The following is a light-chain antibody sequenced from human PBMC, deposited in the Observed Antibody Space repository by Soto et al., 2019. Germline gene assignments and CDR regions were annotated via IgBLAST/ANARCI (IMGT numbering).Light chain of an antibody. J-gene: IGKJ2*01. Sequence: EIVLTQSPATLSLSPGERATLSCRASQSVSSYLAWYQQKPGQAPRLLIYDASNRATGIPARFSGSGSGTDFTLTISSLEPEDFAVYYCQQFGISPRTFGQGTKLE. CDR1: QSVSSY. CDR2: DAS. V-gene: IGKV3-11*01. CDR3: QQFGISPRT.